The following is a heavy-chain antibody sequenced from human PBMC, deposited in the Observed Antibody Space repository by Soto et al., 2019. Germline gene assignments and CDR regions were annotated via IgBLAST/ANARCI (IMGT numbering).Heavy chain of an antibody. Sequence: GGSLRLSCAASGFTFDDYAMHWVRQAPGKGPEWVSGISWNSGSIGYADSVKGRFTISRDNAKNSLYLQMNSLRAEDTALYYCAKDIPLGGMDVWGQGTTVTVSS. J-gene: IGHJ6*02. CDR1: GFTFDDYA. V-gene: IGHV3-9*01. CDR2: ISWNSGSI. CDR3: AKDIPLGGMDV.